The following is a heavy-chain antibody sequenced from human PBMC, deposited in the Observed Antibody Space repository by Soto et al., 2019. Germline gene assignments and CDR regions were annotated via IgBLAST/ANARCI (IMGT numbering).Heavy chain of an antibody. CDR2: INHSGST. D-gene: IGHD5-12*01. CDR3: ARGLRGYSGYATPYYYGMDV. V-gene: IGHV4-34*01. CDR1: GGSFSGYY. J-gene: IGHJ6*02. Sequence: SETLSLTCAVYGGSFSGYYWSWIRQPPGKGLEWIGEINHSGSTNYNPSLKSRVTMSVDTSKNQFSLKLSSVTAADTAVYYCARGLRGYSGYATPYYYGMDVWGQGTTVTVSS.